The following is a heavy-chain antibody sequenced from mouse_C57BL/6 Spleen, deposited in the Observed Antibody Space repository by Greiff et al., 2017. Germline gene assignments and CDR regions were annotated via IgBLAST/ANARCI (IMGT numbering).Heavy chain of an antibody. V-gene: IGHV1-19*01. Sequence: VPLQQSGPVLVQPGASVKMSCKASGYTFTDYYMNWVKQSHGKSLEWIGVINPYNGGNSYNQKFKGKATLTVDKSSSTAYMELNSLTSADAAVYYCARRADYDAAMDYWGQGTSVTVSS. J-gene: IGHJ4*01. CDR3: ARRADYDAAMDY. CDR1: GYTFTDYY. D-gene: IGHD2-4*01. CDR2: INPYNGGN.